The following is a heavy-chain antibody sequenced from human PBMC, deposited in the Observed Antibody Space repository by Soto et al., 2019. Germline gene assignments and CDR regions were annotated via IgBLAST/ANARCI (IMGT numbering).Heavy chain of an antibody. Sequence: SETLSLTCAVSGGSISSGGYSWSWIRQPPGKGLEWIGYIYHSGSTYYNPSLKSRVTISVDRSKNQFSLKLSSVTAADTAVYYCARSIVATNYYYYGMDVWGQGTTVTVSS. V-gene: IGHV4-30-2*01. CDR2: IYHSGST. CDR1: GGSISSGGYS. D-gene: IGHD5-12*01. CDR3: ARSIVATNYYYYGMDV. J-gene: IGHJ6*02.